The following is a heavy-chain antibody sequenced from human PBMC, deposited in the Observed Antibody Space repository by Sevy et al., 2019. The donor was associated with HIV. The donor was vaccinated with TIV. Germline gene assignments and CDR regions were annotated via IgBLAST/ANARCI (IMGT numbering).Heavy chain of an antibody. Sequence: ASVKVSCKASGYTFTSYGISWVRQAPGQGLEWMGWISAYNGNTNYAQKLQGRVTMTTDTSTSTAYMELRSLRSDDTAVYYCAGQIGDCSGGSCYSLYGMDVWGQGTTVTVSS. V-gene: IGHV1-18*01. J-gene: IGHJ6*02. D-gene: IGHD2-15*01. CDR2: ISAYNGNT. CDR1: GYTFTSYG. CDR3: AGQIGDCSGGSCYSLYGMDV.